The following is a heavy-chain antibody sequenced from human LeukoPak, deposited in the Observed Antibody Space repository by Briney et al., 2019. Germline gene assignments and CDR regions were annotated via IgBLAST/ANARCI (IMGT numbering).Heavy chain of an antibody. Sequence: PGGSLRLSCTASGFNFGDYAMNWVRQAPGKGLEWVSVIYSGGSTYHADSVKGRFTISRDKSKNMLYLQMNRLRAEDTAIYYCATYSSGPFDNWGQGTLVTVSS. CDR1: GFNFGDYA. D-gene: IGHD6-19*01. CDR2: IYSGGST. V-gene: IGHV3-66*01. CDR3: ATYSSGPFDN. J-gene: IGHJ4*02.